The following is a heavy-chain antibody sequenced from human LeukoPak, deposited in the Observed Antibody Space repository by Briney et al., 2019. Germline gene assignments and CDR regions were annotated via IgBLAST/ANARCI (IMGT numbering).Heavy chain of an antibody. CDR2: IYTNGIT. J-gene: IGHJ2*01. CDR3: ARRAYYDTSGYYPASGYFDL. V-gene: IGHV4-4*08. D-gene: IGHD3-22*01. CDR1: GGSIFSYY. Sequence: PSQTLCLTCTVSGGSIFSYYFNWIRQPPGKGLEWIGYIYTNGITNYNPSLRSRGTISIATSKNQFSLRLRSVTAADTAIYYCARRAYYDTSGYYPASGYFDLWGRGTMVTVSS.